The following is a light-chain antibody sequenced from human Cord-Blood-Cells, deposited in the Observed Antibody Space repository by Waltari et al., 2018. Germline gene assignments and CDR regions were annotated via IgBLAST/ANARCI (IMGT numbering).Light chain of an antibody. CDR1: QSTSSY. Sequence: DTQMAQSPSSLSASVGARVTLTFRASQSTSSYLSWYQQKPGKAPELLIYAASSLQSGVPARFGCSGSVTEFALTMNRLQPEDLASYYCRQRYSASGTFGKVTKMEL. V-gene: IGKV1-39*01. CDR3: RQRYSASGT. J-gene: IGKJ1*01. CDR2: AAS.